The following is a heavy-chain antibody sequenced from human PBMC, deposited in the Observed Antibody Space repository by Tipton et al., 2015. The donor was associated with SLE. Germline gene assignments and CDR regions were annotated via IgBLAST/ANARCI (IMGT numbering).Heavy chain of an antibody. V-gene: IGHV4-59*01. Sequence: TLSLSCTVSGGSISSYYWSWIRQPPGKGLEWIGFIYYSGSTNYNPSPKSRVTISVDTSKNQFSLKLSSVTAADTAVYYCARVGDGTGYYYSLPRPSFDAWGQGTLVTVSS. D-gene: IGHD3-22*01. CDR3: ARVGDGTGYYYSLPRPSFDA. CDR1: GGSISSYY. J-gene: IGHJ4*02. CDR2: IYYSGST.